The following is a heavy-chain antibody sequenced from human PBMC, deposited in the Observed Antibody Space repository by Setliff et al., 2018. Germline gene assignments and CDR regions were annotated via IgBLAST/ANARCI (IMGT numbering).Heavy chain of an antibody. CDR2: IYYSGST. V-gene: IGHV4-39*01. CDR3: ARLSFSSIAARRHFDP. Sequence: SETLSLTCTVSGGSISSSSYYWGWIRRPPGKGLEWIGSIYYSGSTYYNPSLKSRVTISVDTSKNQFSLKLSSVTAADTAVYYCARLSFSSIAARRHFDPWGQGTLVTVSS. D-gene: IGHD6-6*01. CDR1: GGSISSSSYY. J-gene: IGHJ5*02.